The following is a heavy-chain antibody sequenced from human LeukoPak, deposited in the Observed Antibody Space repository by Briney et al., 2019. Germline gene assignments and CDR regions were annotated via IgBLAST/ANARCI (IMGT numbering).Heavy chain of an antibody. Sequence: GGSLRLSCTASGFTFSSYGMHWVRQAPGKGLEWVAFIRYDGSNKYYADSVKGRFTISRDNSKNTLYLQMNSLRAEDTAVYYCAKDSSIAADFDYWGQGTLVTVSS. CDR3: AKDSSIAADFDY. J-gene: IGHJ4*02. CDR2: IRYDGSNK. D-gene: IGHD6-6*01. CDR1: GFTFSSYG. V-gene: IGHV3-30*02.